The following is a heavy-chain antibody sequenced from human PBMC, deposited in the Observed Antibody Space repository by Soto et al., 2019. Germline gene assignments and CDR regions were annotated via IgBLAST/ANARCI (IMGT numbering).Heavy chain of an antibody. D-gene: IGHD1-26*01. CDR3: ARDLGGQIVDY. J-gene: IGHJ4*02. CDR1: GYTFTSYA. Sequence: ASVKVSCTASGYTFTSYAMHWVRQAPGQRLEWMGWINAGNGNTKYSQKLQGRVTMTTDTSTSTAYMELRSLRSDDTAVYYCARDLGGQIVDYWGQGTLVTVSS. V-gene: IGHV1-3*01. CDR2: INAGNGNT.